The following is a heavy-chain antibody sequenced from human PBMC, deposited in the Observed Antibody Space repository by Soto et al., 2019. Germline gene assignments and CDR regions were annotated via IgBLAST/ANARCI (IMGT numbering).Heavy chain of an antibody. J-gene: IGHJ4*02. CDR1: GYSFTSYW. Sequence: GESLKISCKGSGYSFTSYWISWVRQMPGKGLEWMGRIDPSDSYTNYSPSFQGHVTISADKSISTAYLQWSSLKASDTAMYYCARLEYLRLSPSPAPIDDWGKGTLVTVAS. D-gene: IGHD3-3*01. V-gene: IGHV5-10-1*01. CDR2: IDPSDSYT. CDR3: ARLEYLRLSPSPAPIDD.